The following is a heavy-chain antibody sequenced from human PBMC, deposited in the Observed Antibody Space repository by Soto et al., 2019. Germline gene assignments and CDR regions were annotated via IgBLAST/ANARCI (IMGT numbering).Heavy chain of an antibody. V-gene: IGHV1-69*06. CDR2: IITIFGTA. CDR1: GGTFSSYA. D-gene: IGHD6-19*01. Sequence: QVQLVQSGAEVKKPGSSVKVSCKASGGTFSSYAISWVRQAPGQGLEWMGGIITIFGTANYAQKFQGRVTITADKSTGTAYMELSSLRSEDTAVYYCARVQLNQWLVPLEFCPTEFDYWGQGTLVTVSS. J-gene: IGHJ4*02. CDR3: ARVQLNQWLVPLEFCPTEFDY.